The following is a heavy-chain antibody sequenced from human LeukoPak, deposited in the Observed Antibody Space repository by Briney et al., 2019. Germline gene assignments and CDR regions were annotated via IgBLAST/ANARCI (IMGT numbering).Heavy chain of an antibody. CDR1: GFTFSDYY. V-gene: IGHV3-11*01. CDR3: ARDNWNDGGHFDY. J-gene: IGHJ4*02. Sequence: KSGGSLRLSCAASGFTFSDYYMSWVRQAPGKGLEWVSYISSSGSTIYYADSVKGRFTISRDNAKNSLYLQMNSLRAEDTAVYYCARDNWNDGGHFDYWGQGTLVTVSS. CDR2: ISSSGSTI. D-gene: IGHD1-20*01.